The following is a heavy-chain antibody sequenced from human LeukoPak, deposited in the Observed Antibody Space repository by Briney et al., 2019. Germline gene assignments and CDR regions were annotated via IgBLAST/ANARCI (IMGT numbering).Heavy chain of an antibody. J-gene: IGHJ6*03. Sequence: QPGGSLRLSCAASGFTVSSNYMSWVRQAPGKGLEWVSVIYSGGSTYYADSVKGRFTISRDSSKNTLYLQMNSLRAEDTAVYYCASGSGSYRTPYYYMDVWGTGTTVTVSS. CDR2: IYSGGST. V-gene: IGHV3-53*01. D-gene: IGHD3-10*01. CDR1: GFTVSSNY. CDR3: ASGSGSYRTPYYYMDV.